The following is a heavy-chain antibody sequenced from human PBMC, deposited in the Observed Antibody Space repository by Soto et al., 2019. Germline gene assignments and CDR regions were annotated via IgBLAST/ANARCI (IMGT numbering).Heavy chain of an antibody. Sequence: PSVKVSCKASGYTFTSYYMHWVRQAPGQGLEWMGIINPSGGSTSYAQKFQGRVTMTRDTSTSTVYMELSSLRSEDTAVYYCASKEGGSSSLTELYYSSYGMDLWGQGTTLTGSS. J-gene: IGHJ6*02. V-gene: IGHV1-46*01. CDR2: INPSGGST. CDR1: GYTFTSYY. CDR3: ASKEGGSSSLTELYYSSYGMDL. D-gene: IGHD6-6*01.